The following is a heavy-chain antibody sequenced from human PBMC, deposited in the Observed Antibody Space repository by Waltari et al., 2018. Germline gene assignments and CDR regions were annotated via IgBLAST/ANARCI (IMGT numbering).Heavy chain of an antibody. Sequence: EVQLLESGGGLVQPGGSLRLSCAASGFNFPAYAMSWARQAPGKGPEWVSTFSVSAGATYYADSVKGRFTISRDNSERTLYLQMNRLRADDSAVYYCAKLGSAAMVYYFDFWGQGTPVTVSS. CDR3: AKLGSAAMVYYFDF. V-gene: IGHV3-23*01. J-gene: IGHJ4*02. CDR2: FSVSAGAT. CDR1: GFNFPAYA. D-gene: IGHD5-18*01.